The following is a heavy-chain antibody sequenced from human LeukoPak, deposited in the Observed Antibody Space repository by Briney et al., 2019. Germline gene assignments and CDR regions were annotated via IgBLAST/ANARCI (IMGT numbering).Heavy chain of an antibody. D-gene: IGHD6-19*01. V-gene: IGHV4-34*01. CDR3: ATYSSGWYGFDY. CDR1: GGSFSGYY. Sequence: SETLSLTCAVYGGSFSGYYWSWIRQPPGKGLEWIGEINHSGSTNYNPSLKSRVTISVDTSKNQFSLKLSSVTAADTAVYYCATYSSGWYGFDYWGQGTLVTVTS. CDR2: INHSGST. J-gene: IGHJ4*02.